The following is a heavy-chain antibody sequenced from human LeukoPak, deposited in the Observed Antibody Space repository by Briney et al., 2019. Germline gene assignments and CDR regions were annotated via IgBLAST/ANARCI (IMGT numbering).Heavy chain of an antibody. CDR1: GGSFSGYY. CDR2: INHSGST. Sequence: PSETLSLTRAVSGGSFSGYYWSWIRQPPGKGLEWIGEINHSGSTNYNPSLKSRVTISVDTSKNQFSLKLSSVTDADTAVYYFARFGGLRFWNWFDPWGQGTLVTVSS. J-gene: IGHJ5*02. V-gene: IGHV4-34*01. CDR3: ARFGGLRFWNWFDP. D-gene: IGHD5-12*01.